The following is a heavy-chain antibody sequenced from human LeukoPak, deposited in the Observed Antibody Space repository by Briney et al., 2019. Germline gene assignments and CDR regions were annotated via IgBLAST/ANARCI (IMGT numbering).Heavy chain of an antibody. CDR2: IKSNADGGTP. D-gene: IGHD2/OR15-2a*01. V-gene: IGHV3-15*01. CDR3: TTFYHEYSPY. Sequence: PGGSLRLSCAASGFSFMNAWMIWVRQAPGKGLEWVGRIKSNADGGTPDYAAPARGRFTISRDDSKNTLYLQMNSLRTEDTAVYYCTTFYHEYSPYWGRGTLVTVSS. CDR1: GFSFMNAW. J-gene: IGHJ4*02.